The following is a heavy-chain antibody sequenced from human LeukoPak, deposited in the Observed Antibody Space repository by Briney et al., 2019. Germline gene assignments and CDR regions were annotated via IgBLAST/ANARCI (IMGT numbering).Heavy chain of an antibody. CDR3: ARTVVNYFDY. J-gene: IGHJ4*02. Sequence: SETLSLTCTVSGGSISSSSYYWGWIRQPPGKGLEWIGSIYYSGSSYYNPSLKSRVTISVDTSKNQFSLKLSSVTAADTAVYYCARTVVNYFDYWGQGTLVTVSS. V-gene: IGHV4-39*01. CDR2: IYYSGSS. CDR1: GGSISSSSYY.